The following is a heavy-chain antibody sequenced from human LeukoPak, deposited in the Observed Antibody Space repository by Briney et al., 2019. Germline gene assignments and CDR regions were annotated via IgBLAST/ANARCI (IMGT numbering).Heavy chain of an antibody. Sequence: SVKVSSKASGGTFSSYAISWVRQAPGQGLEWMGGIIPIFGTANYAQKFQGRVTITADESTSTAYMELSSLRSEDTAVYYCARADCTNGVCYLPKPYYYYGMDVWGQGTTVTVSS. D-gene: IGHD2-8*01. CDR3: ARADCTNGVCYLPKPYYYYGMDV. CDR1: GGTFSSYA. J-gene: IGHJ6*02. CDR2: IIPIFGTA. V-gene: IGHV1-69*13.